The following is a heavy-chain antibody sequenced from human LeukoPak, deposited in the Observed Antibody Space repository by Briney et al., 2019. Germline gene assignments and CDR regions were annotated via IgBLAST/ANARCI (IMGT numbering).Heavy chain of an antibody. Sequence: ASVKVSCKASGYTFTSYGISWVRQAPGQGLKWMGWISAYNGNTNYAQKLQGRVTMTTDTSTSTAYMELRSLRSDDTAVYYCAKDRTPYCSGGSCYEGWFDPWGQGTLVTVSS. V-gene: IGHV1-18*01. J-gene: IGHJ5*02. CDR3: AKDRTPYCSGGSCYEGWFDP. CDR1: GYTFTSYG. CDR2: ISAYNGNT. D-gene: IGHD2-15*01.